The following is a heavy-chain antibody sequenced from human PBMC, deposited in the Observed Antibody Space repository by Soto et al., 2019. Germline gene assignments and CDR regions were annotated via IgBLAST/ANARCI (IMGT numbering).Heavy chain of an antibody. CDR1: GFTFSDYY. CDR2: ISSGGGII. Sequence: QVQLVESGGGLVKPGGSLRLSCEASGFTFSDYYMSWIRQAPGKGLEWVSYISSGGGIIYYADSVKGRFTISRDNANNSLYLQMNSLRAEDTAVYFCASEPAPWDYGDYGGWYFDLWGRGTLVTVSS. J-gene: IGHJ2*01. V-gene: IGHV3-11*01. D-gene: IGHD4-17*01. CDR3: ASEPAPWDYGDYGGWYFDL.